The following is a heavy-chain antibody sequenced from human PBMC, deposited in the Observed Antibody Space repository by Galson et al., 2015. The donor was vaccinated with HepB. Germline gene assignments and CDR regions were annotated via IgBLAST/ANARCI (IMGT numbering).Heavy chain of an antibody. CDR2: INAGNGNT. Sequence: SVKVSCKASGYTFTSYAMHWVRQAPGQRLEWMGWINAGNGNTKYSQKFQGRVTITRDTSASTAYMELSSLRSEDTAVYYCARERRGTSGSYYGVYYYYYMDVWGKGTTVTVSS. D-gene: IGHD1-26*01. CDR3: ARERRGTSGSYYGVYYYYYMDV. J-gene: IGHJ6*03. V-gene: IGHV1-3*01. CDR1: GYTFTSYA.